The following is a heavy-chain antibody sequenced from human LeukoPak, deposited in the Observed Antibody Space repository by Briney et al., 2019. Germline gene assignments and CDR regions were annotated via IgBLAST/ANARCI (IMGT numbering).Heavy chain of an antibody. V-gene: IGHV3-48*04. CDR2: ISSSTSII. CDR1: GFTFNRYW. CDR3: ARDMRGFSYGMAPFDC. J-gene: IGHJ4*02. D-gene: IGHD5-18*01. Sequence: GGSLRLSCVVSGFTFNRYWMSWVRQAPGKGLEWVSYISSSTSIIHYADSVKGRFTISRDIDKKSLYLHMNSLRAEDSAVYYCARDMRGFSYGMAPFDCWGQGTLVTVSS.